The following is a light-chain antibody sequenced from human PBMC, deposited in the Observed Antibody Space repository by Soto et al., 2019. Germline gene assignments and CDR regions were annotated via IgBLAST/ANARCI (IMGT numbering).Light chain of an antibody. CDR3: QLTDSPPGT. J-gene: IGKJ5*01. Sequence: DIQMTQSPSSLSAFVGDRVTITCRASQSISNYLNWYHQKPGKAPKLLIFAASRLQSGVPSRFSGSGSGTDFTRTISSLQPEDFATYYCQLTDSPPGTFGQGTRREIK. V-gene: IGKV1-39*01. CDR2: AAS. CDR1: QSISNY.